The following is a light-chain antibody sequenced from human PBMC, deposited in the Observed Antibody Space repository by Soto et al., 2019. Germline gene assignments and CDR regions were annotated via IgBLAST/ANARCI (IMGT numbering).Light chain of an antibody. CDR3: SSYTSSSTLAI. J-gene: IGLJ2*01. CDR2: EVS. V-gene: IGLV2-14*01. Sequence: QSALTQPASVSGSPGQSITISCTGTSSDVGGYNYISWYQQHPVKAPKLMIYEVSNRPSGVSNRFSGSKSGNTASLTISGLQAEDEADYYCSSYTSSSTLAIFGGGTKVTVL. CDR1: SSDVGGYNY.